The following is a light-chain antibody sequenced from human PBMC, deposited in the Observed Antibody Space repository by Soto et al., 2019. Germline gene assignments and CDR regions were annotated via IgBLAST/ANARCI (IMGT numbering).Light chain of an antibody. Sequence: EIVLTQSPATLSSFPGDRVTLPCRASQSVSSNLAWYQQKPGQAPRLLIYGASTRATGIPARFSGSGSGTDFTLTISSLEPEDFAVYYCQQRSNWLTFGGGTKVDIK. V-gene: IGKV3-11*01. J-gene: IGKJ4*01. CDR3: QQRSNWLT. CDR2: GAS. CDR1: QSVSSN.